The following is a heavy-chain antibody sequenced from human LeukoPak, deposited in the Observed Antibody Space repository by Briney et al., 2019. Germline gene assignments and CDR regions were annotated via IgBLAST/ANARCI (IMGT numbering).Heavy chain of an antibody. CDR3: TRDIVNGRGYSYGYCGY. D-gene: IGHD5-18*01. V-gene: IGHV3-49*04. J-gene: IGHJ4*02. CDR2: IRSKAYGGTT. CDR1: GFTFGDYA. Sequence: PGGSLRLSCTASGFTFGDYAMSWVRQAPGKGLEWVGFIRSKAYGGTTEYAASVKGRFTISRDDSKSIAYLQMNSLKIEDTAVYYCTRDIVNGRGYSYGYCGYWGQGTLVTVSS.